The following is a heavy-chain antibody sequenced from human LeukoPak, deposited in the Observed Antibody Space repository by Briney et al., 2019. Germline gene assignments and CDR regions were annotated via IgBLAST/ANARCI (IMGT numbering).Heavy chain of an antibody. Sequence: SETLSLTCAVSGGSISSGDYSWSWIRQPPGKGLEWIGYISHSGSPSYNPSLKSRVTLSVDRSKNQFSLKLSSVTAADTAVYYCARHPNYYFDYWGQGTLVTVSS. D-gene: IGHD2-8*01. V-gene: IGHV4-30-2*01. CDR2: ISHSGSP. J-gene: IGHJ4*02. CDR1: GGSISSGDYS. CDR3: ARHPNYYFDY.